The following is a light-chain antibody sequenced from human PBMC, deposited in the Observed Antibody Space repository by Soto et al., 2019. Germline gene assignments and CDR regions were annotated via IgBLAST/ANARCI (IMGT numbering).Light chain of an antibody. Sequence: EIVLTQSPGTLSLSPGERATLACRASQSVSSSYVAWYQLMPGQAPRLFIYGASSRATGIPDRFSGSGSGTDFTLSISRLEPEDFAVYYCLQYGSSPPTFGGGTNVEIK. CDR1: QSVSSSY. V-gene: IGKV3-20*01. CDR3: LQYGSSPPT. CDR2: GAS. J-gene: IGKJ4*01.